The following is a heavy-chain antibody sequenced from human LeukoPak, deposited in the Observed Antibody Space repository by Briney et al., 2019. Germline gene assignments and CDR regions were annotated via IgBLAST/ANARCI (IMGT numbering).Heavy chain of an antibody. J-gene: IGHJ4*02. V-gene: IGHV1-69*13. CDR1: GGTFSSYA. CDR2: IIPIFGTP. D-gene: IGHD3-22*01. Sequence: SVKVSCKASGGTFSSYAINWVRQAPGQGLEWMGGIIPIFGTPNYAQKFQGRVTIIANESTNTAYMELSSLRSEDTAVYYCARALRYYSDSSGYAFDYWGQGTLVTVSS. CDR3: ARALRYYSDSSGYAFDY.